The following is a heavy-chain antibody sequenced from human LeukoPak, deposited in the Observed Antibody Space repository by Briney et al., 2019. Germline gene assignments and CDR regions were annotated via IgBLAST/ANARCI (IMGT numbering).Heavy chain of an antibody. D-gene: IGHD1-26*01. CDR2: IIPIFCTA. CDR3: ARGLRALRTKDYYYYYMDV. CDR1: GGTFSSYA. V-gene: IGHV1-69*13. Sequence: SVKVSCKASGGTFSSYAISWVRQPPAQGREWMGGIIPIFCTANYAQKLQGRVMISADESTSTAYMELSSLRSEGTAVYYCARGLRALRTKDYYYYYMDVWGKGTTVTISS. J-gene: IGHJ6*03.